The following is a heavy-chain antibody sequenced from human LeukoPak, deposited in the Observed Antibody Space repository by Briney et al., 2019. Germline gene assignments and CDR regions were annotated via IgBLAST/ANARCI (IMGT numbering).Heavy chain of an antibody. J-gene: IGHJ6*02. Sequence: PSETLSLTCAVYGGSFSGYYWSWIRQPPGKGLEWIGEINHSGSTNYNPSLKSRVTISVDTSRNQFSLKLSSVTAADTAVYYCARGYSGVTMTALYYYYGMDVWGQGTTVTVSS. V-gene: IGHV4-34*01. D-gene: IGHD3-22*01. CDR2: INHSGST. CDR1: GGSFSGYY. CDR3: ARGYSGVTMTALYYYYGMDV.